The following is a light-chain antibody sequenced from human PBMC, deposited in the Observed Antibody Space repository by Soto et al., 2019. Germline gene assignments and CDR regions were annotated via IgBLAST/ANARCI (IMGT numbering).Light chain of an antibody. Sequence: DIQMTQSPSSLSASVGDRVTITCRASQSISSYLNWYQQKPGKAPKLLIYAASSLQSGVQSRFSGSGSGTDFTLTISRLQPEDFATYYCQPSYSTPMYNFGQGTKLEIK. J-gene: IGKJ2*01. CDR3: QPSYSTPMYN. CDR1: QSISSY. V-gene: IGKV1-39*01. CDR2: AAS.